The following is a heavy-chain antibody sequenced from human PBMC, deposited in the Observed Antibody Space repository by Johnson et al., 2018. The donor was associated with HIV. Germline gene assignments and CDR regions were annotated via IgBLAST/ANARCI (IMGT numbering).Heavy chain of an antibody. V-gene: IGHV3-43D*03. CDR3: AREEVASMIVVVLAYDAFDI. Sequence: EVQLVESGGGVVRPGGSLRLSCAASGFTFDDNGMSWVRQAPGKGLEWVSLISWDGGSPYYADSVKGRFTISRDNSKNSLYLQMNSLRAEDTAVYYCAREEVASMIVVVLAYDAFDIWGQGTMVTVSS. CDR1: GFTFDDNG. D-gene: IGHD3-22*01. J-gene: IGHJ3*02. CDR2: ISWDGGSP.